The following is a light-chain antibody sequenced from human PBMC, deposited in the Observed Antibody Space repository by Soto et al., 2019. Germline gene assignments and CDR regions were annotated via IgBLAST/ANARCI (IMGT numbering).Light chain of an antibody. CDR2: DVS. V-gene: IGLV2-14*01. CDR1: SSDVGGYNY. J-gene: IGLJ2*01. CDR3: SSYTSSSTVV. Sequence: QSALTQPASVSGSHGQSITISCTGTSSDVGGYNYVSWYQQHPGKAPKLMIYDVSNRPSGVSNRFSGSKSGNTASLTISGLQAEEEADYSCSSYTSSSTVVFGGGTKLPVL.